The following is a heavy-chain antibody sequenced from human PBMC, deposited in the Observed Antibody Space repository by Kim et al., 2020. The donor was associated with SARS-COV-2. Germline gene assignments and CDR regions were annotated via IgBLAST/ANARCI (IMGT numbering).Heavy chain of an antibody. J-gene: IGHJ5*02. Sequence: LKSRVTISVDTSKNQFSLKLSSVTAADTAVYYCARHERFLEWLLSGWFDPWGQGTLVTVSS. V-gene: IGHV4-39*01. D-gene: IGHD3-3*01. CDR3: ARHERFLEWLLSGWFDP.